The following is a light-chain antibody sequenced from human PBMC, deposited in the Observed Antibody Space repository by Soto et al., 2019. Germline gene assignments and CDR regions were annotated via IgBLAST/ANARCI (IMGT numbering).Light chain of an antibody. Sequence: EIVMTQSPATLSVSPGERVTLSCRARESLSTYLAWYQQKPGQARRLLIYGASTKATGIPARFSGSGSATDFTLTISSLQSEDFAVYYCQSYNDWPFTFGQGTKLEI. CDR3: QSYNDWPFT. CDR2: GAS. CDR1: ESLSTY. V-gene: IGKV3-15*01. J-gene: IGKJ2*01.